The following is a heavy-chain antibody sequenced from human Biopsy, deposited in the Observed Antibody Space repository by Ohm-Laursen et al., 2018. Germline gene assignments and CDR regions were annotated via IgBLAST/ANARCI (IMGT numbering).Heavy chain of an antibody. V-gene: IGHV4-39*01. Sequence: TLSLTCTVSGGSISNNNYYWGWIRQPPGKGLEWIGSIFYRGSTHYKPSLKSRVNISVDTSKNKFSLKLNSVTAADTAVYYCARHRSSSARNYYHDMDVWGQGTTVTVSS. J-gene: IGHJ6*02. CDR1: GGSISNNNYY. CDR2: IFYRGST. D-gene: IGHD6-6*01. CDR3: ARHRSSSARNYYHDMDV.